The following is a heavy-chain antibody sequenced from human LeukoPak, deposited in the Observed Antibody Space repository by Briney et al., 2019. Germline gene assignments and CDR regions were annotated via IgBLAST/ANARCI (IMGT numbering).Heavy chain of an antibody. CDR2: INAGNGNT. D-gene: IGHD1-20*01. Sequence: GASVKVSCKASGYTFTSYAMHWVRQAPGQRLEWMGWINAGNGNTKYSQKFQGRVTITRDTSASTAYMELSSLRSEGTAVYYCAAEYNWNDVGFDPWGQGTLVTVSS. CDR1: GYTFTSYA. CDR3: AAEYNWNDVGFDP. V-gene: IGHV1-3*01. J-gene: IGHJ5*02.